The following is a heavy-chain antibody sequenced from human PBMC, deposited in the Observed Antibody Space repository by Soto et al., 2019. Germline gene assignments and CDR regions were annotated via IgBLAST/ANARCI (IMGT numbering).Heavy chain of an antibody. CDR3: ARGVEMATIFDY. V-gene: IGHV4-59*12. CDR1: GGCISSYY. Sequence: PSETLSLTCTVSGGCISSYYWSWIRQPPGKGLEWIGYIYYSGSTYYNPSLKSRVTISVDTSKNQFSLKLSSVTAADTAVYYCARGVEMATIFDYWGQGTLVTVSS. CDR2: IYYSGST. D-gene: IGHD5-12*01. J-gene: IGHJ4*02.